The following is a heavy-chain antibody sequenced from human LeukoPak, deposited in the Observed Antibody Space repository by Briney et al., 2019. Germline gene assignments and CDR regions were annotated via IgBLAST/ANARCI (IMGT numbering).Heavy chain of an antibody. CDR2: INYSGST. V-gene: IGHV4-30-4*01. J-gene: IGHJ6*02. CDR1: GGSITSRDSS. Sequence: SQTLSLTCTVSGGSITSRDSSWSWIRQPPGKGLEWIGYINYSGSTSYNPSLKSRVTISVDTSKNQFSLKLSSVTAADTAVHYCARDKDKKGDGLDVWGQGTTVTVSS. CDR3: ARDKDKKGDGLDV.